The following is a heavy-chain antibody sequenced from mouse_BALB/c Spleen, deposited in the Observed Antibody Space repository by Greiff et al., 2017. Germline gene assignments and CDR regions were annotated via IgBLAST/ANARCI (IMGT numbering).Heavy chain of an antibody. J-gene: IGHJ4*01. CDR1: GYTFSSYW. CDR3: ARGVITTVVAPYAMDY. V-gene: IGHV1-87*01. Sequence: QVQLQQSGAELMKPGASVKISCKATGYTFSSYWMQWVKQRPGQGLEWIGAIYPGDGDTRYTQKFKGKATLTADKSSSTAYMQLSSLASEDSAVYYCARGVITTVVAPYAMDYWGQGTSVTVSS. CDR2: IYPGDGDT. D-gene: IGHD1-1*01.